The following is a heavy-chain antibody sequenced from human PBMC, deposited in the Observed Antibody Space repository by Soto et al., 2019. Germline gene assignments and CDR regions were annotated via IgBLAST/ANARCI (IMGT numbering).Heavy chain of an antibody. D-gene: IGHD3-9*01. Sequence: SDTLSLTCTFHGDSITSSRSYWGWFREPPGKGLGWIGRIYYSGSPYYIPSLKSRVTISVDTSKNQFSLKLSSVTAADTAVYYCARWAGYFDWLTGTRFEPWGQGTLVTVS. CDR2: IYYSGSP. CDR1: GDSITSSRSY. V-gene: IGHV4-39*01. J-gene: IGHJ5*02. CDR3: ARWAGYFDWLTGTRFEP.